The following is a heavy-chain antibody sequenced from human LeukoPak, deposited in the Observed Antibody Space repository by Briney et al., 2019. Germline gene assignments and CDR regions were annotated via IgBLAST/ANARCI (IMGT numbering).Heavy chain of an antibody. D-gene: IGHD3-10*01. CDR2: VKQDGSEK. J-gene: IGHJ4*02. CDR1: GFTFSSYW. V-gene: IGHV3-7*03. Sequence: PGGSLRLSCATSGFTFSSYWMSWVRQAPGKGLEWVANVKQDGSEKYYVDSVKGRFTISRDNAKNPLYLQMNSLRAEDTAVYYCARDGWYFDYWGQGTLVTVSS. CDR3: ARDGWYFDY.